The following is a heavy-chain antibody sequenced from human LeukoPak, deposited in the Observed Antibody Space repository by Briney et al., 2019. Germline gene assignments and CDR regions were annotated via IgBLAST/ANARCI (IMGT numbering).Heavy chain of an antibody. CDR1: GGSMSSGDYY. CDR2: IYYSGST. CDR3: ARDLRGYCTNDVCNWYFDL. V-gene: IGHV4-30-4*01. D-gene: IGHD2-8*01. Sequence: SETLSLTCTVSGGSMSSGDYYWGWIRQPPGKGLEWIGYIYYSGSTYYSPSLRSRVTMSVDTSKDQFSLNLDSVTATDTAIYYCARDLRGYCTNDVCNWYFDLWGRGTLVTVSS. J-gene: IGHJ2*01.